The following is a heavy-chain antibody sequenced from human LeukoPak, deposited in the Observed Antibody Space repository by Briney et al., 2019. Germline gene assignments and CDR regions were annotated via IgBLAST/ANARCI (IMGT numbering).Heavy chain of an antibody. D-gene: IGHD6-13*01. CDR3: ARWRTSNWSEFDY. V-gene: IGHV3-7*05. CDR1: GFTFSSHW. J-gene: IGHJ4*02. CDR2: IKQDGSEI. Sequence: PGGSLRLSCAASGFTFSSHWVAWLRRAPEKGLEWVANIKQDGSEIYYVDSVKGRFTISRDNAKNSLYLQMNSLRAEDTAVYFCARWRTSNWSEFDYWGQGTLVTVSS.